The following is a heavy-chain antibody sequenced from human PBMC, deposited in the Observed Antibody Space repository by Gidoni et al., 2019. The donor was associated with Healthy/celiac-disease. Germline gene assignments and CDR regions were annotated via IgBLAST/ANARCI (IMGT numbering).Heavy chain of an antibody. Sequence: QAQLVQSGAEVKKPGPSAKVSCKATAGTFSSYPISWVRQAPGQGLGWMGGCIPSFGTATYAQKFQDRVTIPADKSTGTAYMELCSLSSEDTAVYYCASTWCSGGSCYPNWFDPWGQGTLVTVSS. CDR2: CIPSFGTA. D-gene: IGHD2-15*01. CDR3: ASTWCSGGSCYPNWFDP. V-gene: IGHV1-69*14. J-gene: IGHJ5*02. CDR1: AGTFSSYP.